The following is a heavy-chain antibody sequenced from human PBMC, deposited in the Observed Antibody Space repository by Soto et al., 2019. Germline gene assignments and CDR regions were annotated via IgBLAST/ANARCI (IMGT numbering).Heavy chain of an antibody. Sequence: SETLSLTCSVAGDSISSESHHWGWVRQPPGKGLEWIGSSFYNGNTYYNPSLKSRVTISLDTSKNQFSLKLSSVTAADTAVYYCAGSIQLGYFDYWGQGTLVTVSS. J-gene: IGHJ4*02. V-gene: IGHV4-39*01. CDR2: SFYNGNT. CDR1: GDSISSESHH. D-gene: IGHD5-18*01. CDR3: AGSIQLGYFDY.